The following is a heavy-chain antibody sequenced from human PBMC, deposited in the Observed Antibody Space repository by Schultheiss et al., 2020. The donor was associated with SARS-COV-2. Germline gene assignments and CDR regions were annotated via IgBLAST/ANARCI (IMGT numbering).Heavy chain of an antibody. V-gene: IGHV4-59*12. CDR2: IDYGGSN. D-gene: IGHD3-22*01. CDR1: GGSFSGDY. J-gene: IGHJ4*02. CDR3: ARRKNYYDGSGYQYYFDY. Sequence: SQTLSLTCAVYGGSFSGDYWSWIRQPPGKGLEWIGYIDYGGSNTHNPSLKSRVTISVDTSKNQFSLRLSSVTAADTAVYYCARRKNYYDGSGYQYYFDYWGQGTLVTVSS.